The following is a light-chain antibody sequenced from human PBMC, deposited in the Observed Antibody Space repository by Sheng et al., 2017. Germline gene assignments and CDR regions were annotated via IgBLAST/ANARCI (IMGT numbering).Light chain of an antibody. V-gene: IGKV1-5*03. J-gene: IGKJ1*01. Sequence: DIQMTQSPSTLSASVGDSVRITCRASQSIDNWLAWYQRKPGKAPNLLIYKASTLANGVPSRFSASGSGTEFTLTITILQPDDFATYYCQQYHTHPWTFGQGTKVDIK. CDR1: QSIDNW. CDR2: KAS. CDR3: QQYHTHPWT.